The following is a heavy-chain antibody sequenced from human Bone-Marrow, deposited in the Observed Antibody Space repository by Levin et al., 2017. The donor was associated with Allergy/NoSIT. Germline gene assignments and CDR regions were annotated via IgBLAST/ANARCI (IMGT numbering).Heavy chain of an antibody. Sequence: GGSLRLSCAASGFTFSSYGMHWVRQAPGKGLEWVAVIWYDGSNKYYADSVKGRFTISRDNSKNTLYLQMNSRRAEDTAVYYCARDLRNDSSVGWGQGTLVTVSS. CDR3: ARDLRNDSSVG. J-gene: IGHJ4*02. CDR1: GFTFSSYG. CDR2: IWYDGSNK. D-gene: IGHD3-22*01. V-gene: IGHV3-33*01.